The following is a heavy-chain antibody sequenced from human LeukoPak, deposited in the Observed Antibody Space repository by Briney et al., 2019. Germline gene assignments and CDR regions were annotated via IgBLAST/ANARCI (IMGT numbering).Heavy chain of an antibody. CDR3: AKDSFISRIAAMDV. CDR1: GFTFDDYT. Sequence: GGSLRLSCAASGFTFDDYTMHWVRQAPGKGLEWVSLISWDGGSTYYADSVKGRFTISRDNSKNSLYLQMNSLRTEDTALYYCAKDSFISRIAAMDVWGKGTTVTVSS. V-gene: IGHV3-43*01. D-gene: IGHD6-25*01. CDR2: ISWDGGST. J-gene: IGHJ6*04.